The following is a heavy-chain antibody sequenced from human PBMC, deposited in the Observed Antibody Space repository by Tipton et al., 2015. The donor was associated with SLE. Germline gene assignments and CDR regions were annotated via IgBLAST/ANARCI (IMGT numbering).Heavy chain of an antibody. V-gene: IGHV4-59*01. D-gene: IGHD2-21*02. J-gene: IGHJ4*02. CDR3: ARLNDATAIASFDY. CDR1: GGSISGYF. CDR2: IYYNGRT. Sequence: TLSLTCTVSGGSISGYFWSWIRQSPGKGLEWIGNIYYNGRTDYSPSLKSRVTLSVDTSKNQFSLTLSSVTAADTAVYYCARLNDATAIASFDYWGQGNLVTVSS.